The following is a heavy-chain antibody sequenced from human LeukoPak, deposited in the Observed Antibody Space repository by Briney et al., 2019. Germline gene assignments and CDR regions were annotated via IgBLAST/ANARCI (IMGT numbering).Heavy chain of an antibody. V-gene: IGHV3-21*01. D-gene: IGHD6-6*01. Sequence: PGGSLRLFCAASGFNFNSYSMNWVRPAPGKGLEWVSSISRSSSSIYYAASVKGRFTISRDNAMNSMYLQMNSLRVEDTAVYYCARGREGVAARWWVEEPRWYFFDPWGQGTLVTVSS. CDR2: ISRSSSSI. CDR3: ARGREGVAARWWVEEPRWYFFDP. CDR1: GFNFNSYS. J-gene: IGHJ5*02.